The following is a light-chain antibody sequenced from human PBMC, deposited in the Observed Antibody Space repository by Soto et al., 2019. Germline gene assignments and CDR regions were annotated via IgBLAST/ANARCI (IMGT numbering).Light chain of an antibody. V-gene: IGLV2-14*03. CDR3: SSYPSSSTLGV. CDR2: NVN. J-gene: IGLJ3*02. Sequence: QSALTQPASESGSPGQSITISCTGSSSDVGGYNYVSWYQQHPGKAPKLIIYNVNNRPSGVSDRFSGSKSGNTASLTISGLQAEDEADYYCSSYPSSSTLGVFGGGTKLTVL. CDR1: SSDVGGYNY.